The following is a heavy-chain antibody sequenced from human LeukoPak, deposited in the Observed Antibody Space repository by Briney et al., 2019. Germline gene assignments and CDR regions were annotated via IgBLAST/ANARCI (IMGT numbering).Heavy chain of an antibody. D-gene: IGHD5-18*01. Sequence: GGSLRLSCAASGFTFSSYAMNWVRQAPGKGLEWVSAISGSGGGTYYADSVKGRFTISRDNSKNTLYPQMNSLRAEDTAVYYCAKDAASAMVSMYDYWGQGTLVTVSS. V-gene: IGHV3-23*01. J-gene: IGHJ4*02. CDR1: GFTFSSYA. CDR2: ISGSGGGT. CDR3: AKDAASAMVSMYDY.